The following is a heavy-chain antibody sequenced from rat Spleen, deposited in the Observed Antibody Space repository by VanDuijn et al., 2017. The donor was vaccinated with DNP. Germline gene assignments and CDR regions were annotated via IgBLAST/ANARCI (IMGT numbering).Heavy chain of an antibody. V-gene: IGHV1-43*01. CDR2: INTGSGGT. CDR3: ARRRLPYWYFDF. J-gene: IGHJ1*01. D-gene: IGHD1-4*01. Sequence: QVQLRQSGAEPAKPGSSVKISCKASGYTFTTYYISWIKQTTGQGLDYIGDINTGSGGTNYNEKFRGKATLTVDTSSSTAFMRLSSLTPDDSAVYYCARRRLPYWYFDFWGPGTMVTVSS. CDR1: GYTFTTYY.